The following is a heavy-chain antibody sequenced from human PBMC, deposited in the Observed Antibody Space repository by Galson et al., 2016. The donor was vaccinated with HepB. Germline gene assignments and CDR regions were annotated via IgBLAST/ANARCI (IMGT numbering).Heavy chain of an antibody. CDR1: GFTFSNYW. D-gene: IGHD3-3*01. CDR3: STPIIRYHYGMDV. CDR2: IKQDGSEK. Sequence: SLRLSCAASGFTFSNYWMSWVRQAPGKGLEWVANIKQDGSEKYYVDSVKGRFTISRDNAKNSLYLQMNSLRAEDTAVYYCSTPIIRYHYGMDVWAKGPRSPSPQ. V-gene: IGHV3-7*01. J-gene: IGHJ6*04.